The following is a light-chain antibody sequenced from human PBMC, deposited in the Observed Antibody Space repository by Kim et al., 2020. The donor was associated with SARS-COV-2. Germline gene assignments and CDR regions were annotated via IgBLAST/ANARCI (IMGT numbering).Light chain of an antibody. V-gene: IGLV2-14*03. CDR2: DVR. CDR3: SSYTSSTTRV. J-gene: IGLJ2*01. Sequence: GQSITISCTGTSSDGGANDYVRWYQQHPGKVHKLMIYDVRNRPSGISNRFSGSKSGNTASLTISGLQAEDEAVYHCSSYTSSTTRVFGGGTQLTVL. CDR1: SSDGGANDY.